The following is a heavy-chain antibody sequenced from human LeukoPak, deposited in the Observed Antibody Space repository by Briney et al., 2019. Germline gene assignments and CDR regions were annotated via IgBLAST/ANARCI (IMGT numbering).Heavy chain of an antibody. CDR3: AREYDFWSGYYGY. Sequence: GGSLRLSCAASEFTFSSYSMNWVRQAPGKGLEWVSSITGSSRYIYYADSVKGRFTISRDNAKNSLFLQMNSLRAEDTAVYYCAREYDFWSGYYGYWGQGTLVTVSS. V-gene: IGHV3-21*01. D-gene: IGHD3-3*01. CDR1: EFTFSSYS. J-gene: IGHJ4*02. CDR2: ITGSSRYI.